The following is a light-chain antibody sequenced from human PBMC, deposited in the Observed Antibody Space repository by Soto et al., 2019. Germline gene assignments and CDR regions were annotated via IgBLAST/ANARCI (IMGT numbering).Light chain of an antibody. Sequence: SYVLTQPPSVSVAPGQTATMTCWGDNIAKKNVHWYQQRPGQAPVVVVYDDSDRPSGIPERFSGSNSGNTATLPISGVEAGDEADYYCQVWDIDSDERVFGGGTKLTVL. CDR3: QVWDIDSDERV. CDR1: NIAKKN. V-gene: IGLV3-21*02. J-gene: IGLJ3*02. CDR2: DDS.